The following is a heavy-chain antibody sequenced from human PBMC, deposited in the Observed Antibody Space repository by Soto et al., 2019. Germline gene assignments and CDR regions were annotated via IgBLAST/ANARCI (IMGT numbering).Heavy chain of an antibody. D-gene: IGHD3-22*01. CDR2: INPSGGST. J-gene: IGHJ3*02. V-gene: IGHV1-46*01. CDR3: ARDRYYDSSGSGAFDI. CDR1: GYTFTSYY. Sequence: ASVKVSCKASGYTFTSYYMHWVRQAPGQGLEWMGIINPSGGSTSYAQKFQGRGTMTRDTSTSTVYRELSSLRSEDTAVYSGARDRYYDSSGSGAFDIWGQGTMVTVSS.